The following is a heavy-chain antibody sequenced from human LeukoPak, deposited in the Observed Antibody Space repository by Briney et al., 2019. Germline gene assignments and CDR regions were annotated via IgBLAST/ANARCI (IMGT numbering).Heavy chain of an antibody. CDR3: ARVYYYDSSDEGDY. CDR1: GYTFTGYY. D-gene: IGHD3-22*01. V-gene: IGHV1-2*02. J-gene: IGHJ4*02. CDR2: INPNSGGT. Sequence: ASVTVSCKASGYTFTGYYMHWVRQAPGQGLEWMGWINPNSGGTNYAQKFQGRVTMTRDTSISTAYMELSRLRSDDTAVYYCARVYYYDSSDEGDYWGQGTLVTVSS.